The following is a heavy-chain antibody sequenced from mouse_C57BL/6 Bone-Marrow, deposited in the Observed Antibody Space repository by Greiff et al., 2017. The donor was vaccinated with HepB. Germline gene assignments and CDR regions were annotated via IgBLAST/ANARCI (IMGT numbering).Heavy chain of an antibody. Sequence: EVMLVESGGGLVQPGGSMKLSCVASGFTFSNYWMNWVRQSPEKGLEWVAQIRLKSDNYATHYAESVKGRFTISRDDSKSSVYLQMNNLRAEDTGIYYCTGRVYYFDYWGQGTTLTVSS. CDR1: GFTFSNYW. V-gene: IGHV6-3*01. CDR3: TGRVYYFDY. CDR2: IRLKSDNYAT. J-gene: IGHJ2*01.